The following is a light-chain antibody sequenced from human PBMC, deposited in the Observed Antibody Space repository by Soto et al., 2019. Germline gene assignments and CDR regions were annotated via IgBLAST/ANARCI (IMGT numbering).Light chain of an antibody. CDR3: QQYSTYTPRT. CDR1: QSINKW. CDR2: DAS. V-gene: IGKV1-5*01. Sequence: DTQMTQSPSTLFASIGDTCTITSRVSQSINKWLAWHQHKPGKAPKLLIYDASSLESGVPSRFSGSGSGTEFTLTISSLQPDDFATYYCQQYSTYTPRTFGQGTKVAIK. J-gene: IGKJ1*01.